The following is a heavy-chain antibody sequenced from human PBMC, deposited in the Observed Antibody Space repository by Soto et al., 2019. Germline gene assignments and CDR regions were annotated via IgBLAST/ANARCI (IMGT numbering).Heavy chain of an antibody. J-gene: IGHJ3*02. CDR2: ISYDGSNK. V-gene: IGHV3-30-3*01. CDR3: ARDCSGGSCPLDDAFDI. D-gene: IGHD2-15*01. CDR1: GFTFSSYA. Sequence: GGSLRLSCAASGFTFSSYAMHWVRQAPGKGLEWVAVISYDGSNKYYADSVKGRFTISRDNSKNTLYLQMNSLRAEDTAVYYCARDCSGGSCPLDDAFDIWGQGTMVTVSS.